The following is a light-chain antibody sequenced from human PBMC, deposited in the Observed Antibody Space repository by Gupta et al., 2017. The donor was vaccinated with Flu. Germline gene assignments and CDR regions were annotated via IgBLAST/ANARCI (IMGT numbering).Light chain of an antibody. J-gene: IGLJ1*01. CDR2: GND. V-gene: IGLV1-44*01. CDR1: SSNIGSNA. Sequence: QSVLAQPPSASGTPGRRVTISCSGSSSNIGSNAVNWYQQVPGTAPNLLIYGNDRRPSGVPDRFSGSKSGTSASLAIGGLQSEDEADYYCAAWDDSLNGHYVFGTGTKVTAL. CDR3: AAWDDSLNGHYV.